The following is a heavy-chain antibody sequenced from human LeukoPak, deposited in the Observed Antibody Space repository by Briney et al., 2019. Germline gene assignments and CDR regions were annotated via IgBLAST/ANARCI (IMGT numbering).Heavy chain of an antibody. J-gene: IGHJ4*02. CDR3: SRSLEY. CDR1: GFPFSGYW. Sequence: PGGSLRLSCAASGFPFSGYWMDWVRQAPGKGMEWVANTKQDGSEQYYADSVKGRFTTSRDNAKNALYLQMNSLRAEDTAVYYCSRSLEYWGQGALVTVSS. CDR2: TKQDGSEQ. V-gene: IGHV3-7*01.